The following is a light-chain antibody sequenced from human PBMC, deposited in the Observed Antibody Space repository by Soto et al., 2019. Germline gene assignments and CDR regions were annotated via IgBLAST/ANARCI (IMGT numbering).Light chain of an antibody. CDR3: QQSYSTPLT. Sequence: DIQMTQSPSSLSASVGDRVTITCRASQSIGSCLSWYQKKPGKAPKILIYGASSLHSAVPSRFSASGSGTGSTLSNSTLQPKDFATYYCQQSYSTPLTFSGGTKVEIK. CDR1: QSIGSC. CDR2: GAS. J-gene: IGKJ4*01. V-gene: IGKV1-39*01.